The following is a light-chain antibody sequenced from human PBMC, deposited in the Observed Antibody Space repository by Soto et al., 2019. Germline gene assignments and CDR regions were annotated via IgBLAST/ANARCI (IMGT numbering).Light chain of an antibody. Sequence: QSVLAQPSSVSGSPGQSITISCTGTSTDVGGYNYVSWYQHHPGKGPKLIIYEVSNRPSGVSDRFSGSKSGNTASLIISNRHPEDDSAYYCGSYTSTGSPLVFGAGTKVTVL. CDR1: STDVGGYNY. V-gene: IGLV2-14*01. CDR3: GSYTSTGSPLV. J-gene: IGLJ1*01. CDR2: EVS.